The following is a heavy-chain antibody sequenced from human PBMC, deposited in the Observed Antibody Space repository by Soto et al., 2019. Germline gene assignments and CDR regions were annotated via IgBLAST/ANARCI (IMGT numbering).Heavy chain of an antibody. CDR3: AREIAVAPYYYYGMDV. D-gene: IGHD6-19*01. V-gene: IGHV1-8*01. J-gene: IGHJ6*02. CDR2: MNPNSGNT. Sequence: ASVKVSCKASGYTFTSYDINWVRQATGQGLEWMGWMNPNSGNTGYAQKFQGRVTMTRNTSISTAYMELSSLRSEDTAVYYCAREIAVAPYYYYGMDVWGQGTTVTVSS. CDR1: GYTFTSYD.